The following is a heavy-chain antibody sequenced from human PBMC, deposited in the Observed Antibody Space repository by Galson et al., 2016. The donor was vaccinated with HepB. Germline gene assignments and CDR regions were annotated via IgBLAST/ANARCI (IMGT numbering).Heavy chain of an antibody. D-gene: IGHD5-18*01. CDR1: GGYISGYY. V-gene: IGHV4-59*01. CDR2: IYYSGST. Sequence: ETLSLTCTVSGGYISGYYWTWIRQPPGKGLEWIGYIYYSGSTNYDPSLKSRVTISVDTPKNQFSLKLNSATAADTAVYYCARLRGYYYGPSYYYYMDVWGKGTTVTVSS. J-gene: IGHJ6*03. CDR3: ARLRGYYYGPSYYYYMDV.